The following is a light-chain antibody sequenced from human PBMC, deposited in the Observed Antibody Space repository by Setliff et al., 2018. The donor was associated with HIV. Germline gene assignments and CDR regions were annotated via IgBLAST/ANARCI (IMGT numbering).Light chain of an antibody. J-gene: IGLJ1*01. V-gene: IGLV2-23*02. CDR3: CSYAGASIQDS. Sequence: QSALAQPASVSGSPGQSITISCTGTSSDIGTYNLVSWYQQHPGKAPKVIIYEVNKRPSGVSNRFSASKSGNTASLTISGLQAEDEAEYYCCSYAGASIQDSFGVGTKVTVL. CDR2: EVN. CDR1: SSDIGTYNL.